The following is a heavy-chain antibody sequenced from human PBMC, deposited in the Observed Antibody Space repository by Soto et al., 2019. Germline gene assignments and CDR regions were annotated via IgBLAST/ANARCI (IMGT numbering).Heavy chain of an antibody. CDR3: AASCVGCGGFNYYGMDV. J-gene: IGHJ6*02. D-gene: IGHD2-21*01. V-gene: IGHV4-31*03. Sequence: QVQLQESGPGLVKPSQTLSLTCTVSGGSISSGGYYWSWIRQHPGKGLEWIGYIYYSGSTYCNPSHKRRVTISVDTSKNQFSLKLSSVTAADTAVYYCAASCVGCGGFNYYGMDVWGQGTTVTVSS. CDR1: GGSISSGGYY. CDR2: IYYSGST.